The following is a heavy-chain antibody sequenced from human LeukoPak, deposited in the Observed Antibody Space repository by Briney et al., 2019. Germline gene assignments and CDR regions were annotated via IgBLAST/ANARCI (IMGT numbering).Heavy chain of an antibody. J-gene: IGHJ4*02. V-gene: IGHV1-18*01. D-gene: IGHD1-26*01. CDR1: GSTFTSYG. CDR2: ISAYNSNT. CDR3: ARDREWGSGSYGY. Sequence: AAGKVSCTASGSTFTSYGISWVRQAPGQGQGWKGWISAYNSNTNYAQKLQGRVTMTTDTSTSTAYMELRSLRSDDTAVYYCARDREWGSGSYGYWGQGTLVTVSS.